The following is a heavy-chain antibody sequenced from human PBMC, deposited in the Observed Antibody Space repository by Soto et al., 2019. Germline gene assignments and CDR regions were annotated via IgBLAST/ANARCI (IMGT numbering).Heavy chain of an antibody. D-gene: IGHD6-13*01. V-gene: IGHV3-23*01. CDR1: GFTFSSYA. Sequence: EVQLLESGGGLVQPGGSLRLSCAASGFTFSSYAMNWVRQAPGKGLEWVSVISGSDGSTYYADTVKGRFTMSRENSKNTLNLQMNSLRAEDTAVYYCARRSSSWYFDYWGQGTLVTVSS. J-gene: IGHJ4*02. CDR2: ISGSDGST. CDR3: ARRSSSWYFDY.